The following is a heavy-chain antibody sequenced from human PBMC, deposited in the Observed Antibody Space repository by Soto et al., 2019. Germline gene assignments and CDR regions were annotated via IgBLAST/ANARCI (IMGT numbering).Heavy chain of an antibody. CDR1: GFAFSGSA. J-gene: IGHJ5*02. Sequence: QTWRSLRLSCAASGFAFSGSAMYWVRQASGKGPDWVGRIRSKGHNYSTEYAASVKGRFTISRDDSKNTAYLQMKSLQTEDTAVYYCTRDLFSYDYSGILWFDPWGQGTMVTVSS. CDR2: IRSKGHNYST. D-gene: IGHD3-16*01. V-gene: IGHV3-73*01. CDR3: TRDLFSYDYSGILWFDP.